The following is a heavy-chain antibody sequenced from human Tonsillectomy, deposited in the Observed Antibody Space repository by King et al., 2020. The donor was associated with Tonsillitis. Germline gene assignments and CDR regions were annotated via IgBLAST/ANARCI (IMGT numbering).Heavy chain of an antibody. J-gene: IGHJ4*02. CDR1: GFTFSSYG. D-gene: IGHD6-19*01. Sequence: QLVQSGGGVVQPGPSLRLSCAASGFTFSSYGMHWVRQAPGKGLEWVAIISYDGSNKYYADSVKGRFTISRDNSKNTLYLQMNSLRAEDTAVYYCAQERSGAVAGTLDCWGQGTLVTVCS. CDR3: AQERSGAVAGTLDC. CDR2: ISYDGSNK. V-gene: IGHV3-30*18.